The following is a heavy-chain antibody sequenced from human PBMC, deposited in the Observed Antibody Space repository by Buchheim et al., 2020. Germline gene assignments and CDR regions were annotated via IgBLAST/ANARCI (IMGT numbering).Heavy chain of an antibody. Sequence: QVRLEESGPGLVKPSETLSLPCTVSGGSISTYYWSWIRQPPGKGLEWIGYVYSRGNANYNPSLKSRVTISLDTANKQFSLDLRSVTTADTAVYYCARETLGSDYWGQGTL. V-gene: IGHV4-59*01. CDR2: VYSRGNA. CDR1: GGSISTYY. CDR3: ARETLGSDY. J-gene: IGHJ4*02. D-gene: IGHD3-10*01.